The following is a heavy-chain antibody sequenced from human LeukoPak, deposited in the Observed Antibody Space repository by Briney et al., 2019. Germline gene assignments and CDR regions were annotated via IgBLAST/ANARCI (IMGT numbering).Heavy chain of an antibody. CDR2: ISYDGSNK. Sequence: PGGSLRLSCAASGFTFSSYGMHWVRQAPGKGLEWVAVISYDGSNKYYADSVKGRFTISRDNSKNTLYLQMNSLRAEDTAVYYCAKPPPMTTVTSFFDYWGQGTLVTVSS. V-gene: IGHV3-30*18. J-gene: IGHJ4*02. D-gene: IGHD4-17*01. CDR3: AKPPPMTTVTSFFDY. CDR1: GFTFSSYG.